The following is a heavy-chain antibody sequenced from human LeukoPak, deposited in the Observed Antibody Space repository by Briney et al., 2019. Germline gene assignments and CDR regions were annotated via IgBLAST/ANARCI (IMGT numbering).Heavy chain of an antibody. J-gene: IGHJ4*02. CDR1: VFTFSRYW. V-gene: IGHV3-74*01. CDR2: INSDGSST. CDR3: ARDYYDSSGYYEHYLDY. Sequence: GGSLRLSCAASVFTFSRYWVHWVRQAPGKGVVWVSRINSDGSSTSYADSVKGRFPISRDNAKNTLYLQMNSLRAEDTAVYYCARDYYDSSGYYEHYLDYWGQGTLVTVSS. D-gene: IGHD3-22*01.